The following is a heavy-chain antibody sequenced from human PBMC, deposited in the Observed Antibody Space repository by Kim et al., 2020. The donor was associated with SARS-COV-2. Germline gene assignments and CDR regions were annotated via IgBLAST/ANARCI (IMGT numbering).Heavy chain of an antibody. V-gene: IGHV3-33*08. CDR3: ARDLGAYYYYGMDV. CDR1: GFTFSSYG. CDR2: IWYDGSNK. Sequence: SLRLSCAASGFTFSSYGMHWVRQAPGKGLEWVAVIWYDGSNKYYADSVKGRFTISRDNSKNTLYLQMNSLRAEDTAVYYCARDLGAYYYYGMDVWGQGTTVTVSS. J-gene: IGHJ6*02. D-gene: IGHD3-10*01.